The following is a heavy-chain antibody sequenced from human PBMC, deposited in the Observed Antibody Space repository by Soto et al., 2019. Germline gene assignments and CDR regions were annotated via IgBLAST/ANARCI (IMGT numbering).Heavy chain of an antibody. V-gene: IGHV3-11*06. CDR3: ARDYGDYVRAFDI. CDR1: GFTFSDYY. D-gene: IGHD4-17*01. J-gene: IGHJ3*02. Sequence: LSCAASGFTFSDYYMSWIRQAPGKGLEWVSYISSSSSYTNHADSVKGRFTISRDNAKNSLYLQMNGLRAEDTAVYYCARDYGDYVRAFDIWGQGTMVTVS. CDR2: ISSSSSYT.